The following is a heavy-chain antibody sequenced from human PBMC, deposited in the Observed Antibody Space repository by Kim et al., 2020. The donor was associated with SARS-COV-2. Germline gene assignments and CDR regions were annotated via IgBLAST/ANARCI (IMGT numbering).Heavy chain of an antibody. CDR3: ARVSRLQYYYDSSGYYNLDY. Sequence: RFTISRDNAKNSLYLQMNSLRAEDTAVYYCARVSRLQYYYDSSGYYNLDYWGQGTLVTVSS. J-gene: IGHJ4*02. V-gene: IGHV3-11*06. D-gene: IGHD3-22*01.